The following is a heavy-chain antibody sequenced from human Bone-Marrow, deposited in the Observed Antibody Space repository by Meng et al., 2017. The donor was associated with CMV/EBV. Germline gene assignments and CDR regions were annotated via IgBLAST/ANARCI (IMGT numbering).Heavy chain of an antibody. D-gene: IGHD2-15*01. Sequence: CNFSGCALSTSDVSVGWNRQPRGKALEWLELSCWDDDKRYSSSLKSRLTITKDTSKNQVVLTMTNMEPVDTDTYDCAHSVSRGCLDTWGQGTLVTVSS. CDR1: GCALSTSDVS. V-gene: IGHV2-5*02. J-gene: IGHJ5*02. CDR2: SCWDDDK. CDR3: AHSVSRGCLDT.